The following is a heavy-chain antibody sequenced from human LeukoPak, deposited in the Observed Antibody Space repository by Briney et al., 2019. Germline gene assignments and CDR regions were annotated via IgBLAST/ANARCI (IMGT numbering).Heavy chain of an antibody. V-gene: IGHV3-7*03. D-gene: IGHD6-13*01. CDR3: ARVGKDSSSWEP. CDR2: IKQDGSEK. CDR1: GFTFSSYW. Sequence: GGSLRLSCAASGFTFSSYWMSWVRQAPGRGLEWVANIKQDGSEKYYVDSVKGRFTISRDNAKNSLFLQMNSLRAEDTAVYYCARVGKDSSSWEPWGQGTLVTVSS. J-gene: IGHJ5*02.